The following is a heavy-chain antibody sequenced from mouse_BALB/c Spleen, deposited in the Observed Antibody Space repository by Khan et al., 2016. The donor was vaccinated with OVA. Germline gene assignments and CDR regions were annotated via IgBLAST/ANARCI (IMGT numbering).Heavy chain of an antibody. CDR3: ARVYWGYFDY. CDR1: GYSITSDYA. J-gene: IGHJ2*01. Sequence: EVQLVESGPGLVKPPQSLSLTCTVTGYSITSDYAWNWIRQFPGNKLEWMGYISYSGNTHYNPSLRSRISINRDTSKNQFFLQLNSVTTEDTATYYCARVYWGYFDYLGQGTTLTVSS. CDR2: ISYSGNT. D-gene: IGHD1-1*01. V-gene: IGHV3-2*02.